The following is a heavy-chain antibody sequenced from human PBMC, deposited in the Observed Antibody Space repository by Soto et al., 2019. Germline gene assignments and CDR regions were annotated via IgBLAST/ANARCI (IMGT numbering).Heavy chain of an antibody. CDR2: ISSSSSTM. CDR1: GFTFSSYN. V-gene: IGHV3-48*02. J-gene: IGHJ4*02. Sequence: GGSLRLSCAASGFTFSSYNMNWVRQAPGKGLEWVSYISSSSSTMYYADSVRGRFTISRDNAKNSLYLQMNSLRDEDTAVYYCVRDPGSRIDYWGQGTLVTVSS. CDR3: VRDPGSRIDY.